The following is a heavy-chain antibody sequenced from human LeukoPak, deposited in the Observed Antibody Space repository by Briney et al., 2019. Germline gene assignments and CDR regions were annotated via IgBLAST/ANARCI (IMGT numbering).Heavy chain of an antibody. CDR3: AKIPPGISVASSYLV. D-gene: IGHD6-19*01. V-gene: IGHV3-23*01. CDR1: GFMFSSYA. Sequence: GGSLRLSCAASGFMFSSYAMSWVRQAPGKGLEWVSSIRSRGDSTYYADSVEGRFTISRDNSKNTLYLQMNSLRAEDTAVYYCAKIPPGISVASSYLVWGQGTMVTVSS. CDR2: IRSRGDST. J-gene: IGHJ3*01.